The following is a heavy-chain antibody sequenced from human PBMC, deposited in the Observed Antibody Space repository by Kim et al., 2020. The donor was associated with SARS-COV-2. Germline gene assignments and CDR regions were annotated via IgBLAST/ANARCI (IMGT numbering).Heavy chain of an antibody. CDR2: IYYSGST. J-gene: IGHJ6*02. CDR3: ARDNTVWFGGKYYYYGMDV. V-gene: IGHV4-59*01. CDR1: GGSISSYY. D-gene: IGHD3-10*01. Sequence: SETLSLTCTVSGGSISSYYWSWILQPPGKGLEWIGYIYYSGSTNYNPSLKSRVTISVDTSKNQFSLKLSSVTAADTAVYYCARDNTVWFGGKYYYYGMDVWGQGTTVTVSS.